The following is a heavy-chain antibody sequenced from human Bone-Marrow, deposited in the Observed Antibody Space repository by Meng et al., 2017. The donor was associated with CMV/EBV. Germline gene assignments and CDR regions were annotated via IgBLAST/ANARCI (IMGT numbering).Heavy chain of an antibody. CDR3: ARVPLKGTFDP. Sequence: GESLKISCAGSGFTFSSHWMSWVRQAPGKGLEWVANINQDGRAQYYVDSVKGRLTISRDNAKNSLYLQMNSLRAEDTAVYYCARVPLKGTFDPWGQGTLVTVSS. CDR2: INQDGRAQ. J-gene: IGHJ5*02. CDR1: GFTFSSHW. V-gene: IGHV3-7*01.